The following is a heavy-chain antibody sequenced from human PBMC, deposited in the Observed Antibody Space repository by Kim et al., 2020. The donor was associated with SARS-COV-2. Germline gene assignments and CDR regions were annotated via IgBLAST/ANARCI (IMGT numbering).Heavy chain of an antibody. CDR1: GGSISSGSYY. CDR2: IYTSGST. CDR3: ARVTTPHYGDYGYYYYGRDV. D-gene: IGHD4-17*01. V-gene: IGHV4-61*02. Sequence: SETLSLTCTVSGGSISSGSYYWSWIRQPAGKGLEWIGRIYTSGSTNYNPSLKSRVTISVDTSKNQFSLKLSSVTAADTAVYYCARVTTPHYGDYGYYYYGRDVWGQGTTVTVSS. J-gene: IGHJ6*02.